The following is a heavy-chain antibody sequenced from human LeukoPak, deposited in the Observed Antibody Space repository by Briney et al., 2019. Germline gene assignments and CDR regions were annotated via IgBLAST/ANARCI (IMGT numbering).Heavy chain of an antibody. J-gene: IGHJ4*02. CDR3: ATVTRLITLFAVDPPYYFAF. CDR1: GYSITSYY. CDR2: INYSGST. Sequence: PSETLSLTCTVSGYSITSYYWSWVRQPPGKGLEWIGEINYSGSTKYNPSLKSRVTISVDTSKKQFSLKLSSVTAADTAVYYCATVTRLITLFAVDPPYYFAFWGQGTLVTVSS. D-gene: IGHD3-3*01. V-gene: IGHV4-34*01.